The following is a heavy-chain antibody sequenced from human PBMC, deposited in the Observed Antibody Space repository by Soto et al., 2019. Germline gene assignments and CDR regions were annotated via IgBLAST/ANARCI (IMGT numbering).Heavy chain of an antibody. CDR1: GGTFSSYA. J-gene: IGHJ4*02. D-gene: IGHD6-19*01. Sequence: SVKVSCKASGGTFSSYAISWVRQAPGQGLEWTGGIIPIFGTANYAQKFQGRVTITADESTSTAYMELSSLRSEDTAVYYCARSFHRWLVLAPFDYWGQGTLVTVSS. CDR2: IIPIFGTA. V-gene: IGHV1-69*13. CDR3: ARSFHRWLVLAPFDY.